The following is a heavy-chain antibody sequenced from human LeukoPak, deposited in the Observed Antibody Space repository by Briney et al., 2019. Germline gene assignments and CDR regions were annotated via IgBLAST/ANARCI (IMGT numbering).Heavy chain of an antibody. V-gene: IGHV3-30*02. J-gene: IGHJ4*02. CDR2: IRHGGSDK. Sequence: GGSLRLSCAASGFRVTTYGMHWVRQAPGKGLEWVSFIRHGGSDKYYAESVKGRFTISKDDSKNTQYLQMNSLRSEDTAIYYCARDFNWAWDYWGQGALVTVSS. CDR1: GFRVTTYG. CDR3: ARDFNWAWDY. D-gene: IGHD3-16*01.